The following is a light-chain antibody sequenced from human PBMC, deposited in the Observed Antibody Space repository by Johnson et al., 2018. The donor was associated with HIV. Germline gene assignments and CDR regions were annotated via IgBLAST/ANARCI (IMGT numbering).Light chain of an antibody. CDR1: SSNIGNNY. J-gene: IGLJ1*01. Sequence: QAVLTQPPSVSAAPGQKVTISCSGSSSNIGNNYVSWYQQLPGTAPKLLICETNKRPSGIPNRFSGSKSGTSASLAISGLQAEDEADYYCAAWDDSLNGSYVFGTGTKVTVL. CDR3: AAWDDSLNGSYV. V-gene: IGLV1-51*02. CDR2: ETN.